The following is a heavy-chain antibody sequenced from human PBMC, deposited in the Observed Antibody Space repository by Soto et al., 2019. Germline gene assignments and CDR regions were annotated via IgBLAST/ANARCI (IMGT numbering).Heavy chain of an antibody. J-gene: IGHJ6*02. CDR1: GFTFDDYA. CDR3: AKDMDYYDGMDV. Sequence: EVQLVESGGGLVQPGRSLRLSCAASGFTFDDYAMHWVRQAPGKGLEWVSGISWNSGSIGYADSVKGRFTISRDNAKNSLYLQMNSLRAEDTALYYCAKDMDYYDGMDVWGQGTTVTVSS. CDR2: ISWNSGSI. V-gene: IGHV3-9*01.